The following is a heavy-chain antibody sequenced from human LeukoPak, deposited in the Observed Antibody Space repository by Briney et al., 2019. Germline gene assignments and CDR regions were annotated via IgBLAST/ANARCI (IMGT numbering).Heavy chain of an antibody. J-gene: IGHJ1*01. CDR3: ARDSSEIRSLIVH. CDR1: GGTFSNYA. V-gene: IGHV1-69*13. D-gene: IGHD1-14*01. CDR2: ITPLFGTA. Sequence: SVKVSCKASGGTFSNYAINWVRQAPGQGLEWMGGITPLFGTAKYAQKFQGRVTIIEDESTSTAYMELSSLRSEDTAVYYCARDSSEIRSLIVHWGQGTLVTVSS.